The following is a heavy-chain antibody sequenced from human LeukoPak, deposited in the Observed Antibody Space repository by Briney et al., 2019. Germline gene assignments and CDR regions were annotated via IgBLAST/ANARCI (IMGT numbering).Heavy chain of an antibody. J-gene: IGHJ3*02. V-gene: IGHV7-4-1*02. CDR3: ARGPGIVGAGGAFNI. CDR1: GYTFTTYA. D-gene: IGHD1-26*01. Sequence: ASVKVSCKASGYTFTTYAINWVRQAPGQGLEWMGWINTNTGNPTYAQGFTGQFVFSLDTSVSTAYLQISSLQAEDTAVYYCARGPGIVGAGGAFNIWGQGTMVTVSP. CDR2: INTNTGNP.